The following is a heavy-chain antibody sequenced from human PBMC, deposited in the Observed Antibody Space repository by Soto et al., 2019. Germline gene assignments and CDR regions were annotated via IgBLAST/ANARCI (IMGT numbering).Heavy chain of an antibody. D-gene: IGHD3-9*01. Sequence: EVQLLESEGHLIQPGESLRLSCAASGFSFSGYTMNWVRQAQGKGQEWISGINGGGGTTYYADSVKGRFTISRDDSKNILYLQMNSPRAEDTAISYCAKDRHPDGIWTFDYWGRGTLVTVSS. CDR2: INGGGGTT. CDR1: GFSFSGYT. CDR3: AKDRHPDGIWTFDY. J-gene: IGHJ4*02. V-gene: IGHV3-23*01.